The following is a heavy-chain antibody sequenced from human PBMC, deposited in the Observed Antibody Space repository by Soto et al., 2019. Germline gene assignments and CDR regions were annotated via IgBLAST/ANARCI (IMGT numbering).Heavy chain of an antibody. CDR1: GGSISSYY. CDR2: IYYSGST. D-gene: IGHD6-13*01. Sequence: QVQLQESGPGLVKPSETLSLTCTVSGGSISSYYWSWIRQPPGKGLEWIGYIYYSGSTNYNPSLKSRVTISVDTSKNQFSLKLSSVTAADTAVYYCARAGEGIAAAVDYWYFDLWGRGTLVTVSS. CDR3: ARAGEGIAAAVDYWYFDL. V-gene: IGHV4-59*01. J-gene: IGHJ2*01.